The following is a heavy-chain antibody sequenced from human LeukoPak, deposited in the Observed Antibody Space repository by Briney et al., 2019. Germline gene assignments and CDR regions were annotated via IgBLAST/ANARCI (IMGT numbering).Heavy chain of an antibody. CDR2: INPSGGST. CDR3: ARDSREGAEYYDREPPVSDAFDI. CDR1: GYTFTGYY. J-gene: IGHJ3*02. D-gene: IGHD3-22*01. V-gene: IGHV1-46*01. Sequence: ASVKVSCKASGYTFTGYYMHWVRQAPGQGLEWMGIINPSGGSTSYAQKFQGRVTMTRDTSTSTVYMELSSLRSEDTAVYYCARDSREGAEYYDREPPVSDAFDIWGQGTMVTVSS.